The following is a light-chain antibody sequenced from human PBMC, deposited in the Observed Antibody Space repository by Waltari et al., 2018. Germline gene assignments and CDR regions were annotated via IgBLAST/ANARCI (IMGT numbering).Light chain of an antibody. CDR1: SSDVAGYNN. Sequence: QSALTQPRSMAGSPGQSVNIPCTGTSSDVAGYNNVSWYQQLPGKAPKLMIYDVSRRPSGVPDRFSGSKSGNTASLTISGLQADDEGDYYCYSYAGSYTYVFGTGTKVTVL. J-gene: IGLJ1*01. V-gene: IGLV2-11*01. CDR3: YSYAGSYTYV. CDR2: DVS.